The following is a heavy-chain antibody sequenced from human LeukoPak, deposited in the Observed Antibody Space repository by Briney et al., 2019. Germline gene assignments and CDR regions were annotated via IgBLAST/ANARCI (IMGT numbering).Heavy chain of an antibody. CDR2: IWYDGSNK. J-gene: IGHJ4*02. CDR3: ARGGLGIYFDY. CDR1: GFTFSNYG. V-gene: IGHV3-33*08. Sequence: PGRSLRLSCAVSGFTFSNYGMHWVRQAPGKGLEWVAVIWYDGSNKYYADSVRGRFTLSRDNSKNTLFLQMSSLRAEDTAVYFCARGGLGIYFDYWGQGTLVTVSS. D-gene: IGHD6-19*01.